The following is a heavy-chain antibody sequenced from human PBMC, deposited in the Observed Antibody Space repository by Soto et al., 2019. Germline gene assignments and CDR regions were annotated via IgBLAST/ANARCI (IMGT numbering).Heavy chain of an antibody. Sequence: GGSLRLSCAASGFTFSSYAMHWVRQAPGKGLEWVAVISYDGSNKYYADSVKGRFTISRDNSKNTLYLQMNSLRAEDTAVYYCAGGNIVVVPAAMAIDYWGQGTLVTVSS. CDR2: ISYDGSNK. V-gene: IGHV3-30-3*01. D-gene: IGHD2-2*01. CDR3: AGGNIVVVPAAMAIDY. CDR1: GFTFSSYA. J-gene: IGHJ4*02.